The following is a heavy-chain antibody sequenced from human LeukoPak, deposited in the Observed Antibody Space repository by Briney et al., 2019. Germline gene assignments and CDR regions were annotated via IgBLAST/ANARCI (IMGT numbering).Heavy chain of an antibody. V-gene: IGHV4-30-4*07. CDR1: GGSISSGGYS. Sequence: PSQTLSLTCAVSGGSISSGGYSWSWIRQPPGKGLEWIGYIYYSGSTYYDPSLKSRVSISVDTSKNQFSLKLSSVTAADTAVYYCARLRRSRLAEFDYWGQGTLVTVSS. D-gene: IGHD3-3*02. CDR3: ARLRRSRLAEFDY. J-gene: IGHJ4*02. CDR2: IYYSGST.